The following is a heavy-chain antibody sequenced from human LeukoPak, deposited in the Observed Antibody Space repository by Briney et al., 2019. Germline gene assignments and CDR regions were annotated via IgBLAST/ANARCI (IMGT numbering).Heavy chain of an antibody. V-gene: IGHV4-34*01. CDR1: SGSFSGYY. J-gene: IGHJ2*01. D-gene: IGHD2-15*01. Sequence: SETLSLTCAVYSGSFSGYYWSWIRQPPGKGLEWIGEINHSGSTNYNPSLKGRVTISVDTSKNQFSLKLSSVTAADTAVYYCARELRYCSGGSCYHNWYFDLWGRGTLVTVSS. CDR2: INHSGST. CDR3: ARELRYCSGGSCYHNWYFDL.